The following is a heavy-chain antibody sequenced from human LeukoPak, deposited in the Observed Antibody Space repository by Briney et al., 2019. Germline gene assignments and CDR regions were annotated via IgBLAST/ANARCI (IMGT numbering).Heavy chain of an antibody. CDR3: AKDQDYYGSGSYEDY. D-gene: IGHD3-10*01. Sequence: GGSLRLSCAASGFTFSSSAMSWVRQAPGKGLEWVSAISNNGGYTYYVDSVQGRFTISRDNSKSTLCLQMNSLRAEDTAVYYCAKDQDYYGSGSYEDYWGQGTLVTVSS. CDR1: GFTFSSSA. V-gene: IGHV3-23*01. J-gene: IGHJ4*02. CDR2: ISNNGGYT.